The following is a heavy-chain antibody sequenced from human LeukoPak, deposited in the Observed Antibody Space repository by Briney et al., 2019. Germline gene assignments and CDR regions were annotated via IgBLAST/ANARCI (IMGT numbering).Heavy chain of an antibody. CDR3: AEGFGGRVRS. Sequence: SQTPSLTCAISGDSVSDNGAAWNWIRQSPSRGLEWLGRTYYRSKWSTDYALFVKSRITISADTSKNQFSLQLNSVNPEDTAVYYCAEGFGGRVRSWGQGTLVTVSS. V-gene: IGHV6-1*01. J-gene: IGHJ4*02. D-gene: IGHD2-15*01. CDR1: GDSVSDNGAA. CDR2: TYYRSKWST.